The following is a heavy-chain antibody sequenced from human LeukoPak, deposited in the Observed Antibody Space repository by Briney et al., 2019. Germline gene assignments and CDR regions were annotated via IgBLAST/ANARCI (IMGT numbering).Heavy chain of an antibody. CDR3: AKGWAPQRYDLWGY. V-gene: IGHV4-59*01. CDR1: GGSISSYY. Sequence: SETLSLTCTVSGGSISSYYWSWIRQPPGKGLEWIGYIYYSGSTNYHPSLKSRVTISVDRSKKQFPLELSPVTAADTAVYYCAKGWAPQRYDLWGYWGQGTLVTVPS. D-gene: IGHD5-12*01. CDR2: IYYSGST. J-gene: IGHJ4*02.